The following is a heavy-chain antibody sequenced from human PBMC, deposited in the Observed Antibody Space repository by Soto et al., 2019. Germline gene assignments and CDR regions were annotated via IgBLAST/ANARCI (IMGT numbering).Heavy chain of an antibody. Sequence: QVQLVESGGGVVQPGRSLRLSCAASGFSFSSYGMHWVRQAPGNGLEWVAVIWYDGSNKYYADSVKGRFTISRDKSKNTLYRQMNSLRAEDTVVYYCARDGRCRECYTVGCNLFDPWGQGALVTVAS. V-gene: IGHV3-33*01. CDR3: ARDGRCRECYTVGCNLFDP. J-gene: IGHJ5*02. CDR1: GFSFSSYG. D-gene: IGHD1-26*01. CDR2: IWYDGSNK.